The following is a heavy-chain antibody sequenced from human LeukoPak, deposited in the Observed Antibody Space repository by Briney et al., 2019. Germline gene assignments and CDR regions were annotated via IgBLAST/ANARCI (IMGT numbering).Heavy chain of an antibody. J-gene: IGHJ4*02. V-gene: IGHV3-53*01. Sequence: GGSLRLSCAASGFTVSRNYMSWVRQAPGKGLEWVSVIYSGGSTYYADPVKGRFTISRDNSKNTVYLQMNSLRAEDTAVYYCATFFYGGNAGGSVGYWGQGTLVTVSS. CDR1: GFTVSRNY. CDR3: ATFFYGGNAGGSVGY. D-gene: IGHD4-23*01. CDR2: IYSGGST.